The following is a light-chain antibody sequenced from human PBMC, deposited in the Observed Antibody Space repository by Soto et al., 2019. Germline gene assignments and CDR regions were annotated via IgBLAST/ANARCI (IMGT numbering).Light chain of an antibody. J-gene: IGKJ1*01. CDR3: QQYNNWPRT. CDR2: GAS. V-gene: IGKV3-15*01. Sequence: EIVMTQSRATLSVSLGERATLSCRASQSVSSNLAWYQQKPGQAPRLLIYGASTRATGIPARFSASGSGTEFTLTISSLQSEDFAVYYCQQYNNWPRTFGQGTKVYIK. CDR1: QSVSSN.